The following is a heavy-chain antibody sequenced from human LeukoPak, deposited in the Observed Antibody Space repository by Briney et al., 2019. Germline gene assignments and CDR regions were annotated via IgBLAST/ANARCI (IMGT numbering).Heavy chain of an antibody. D-gene: IGHD6-19*01. CDR1: GFTFSSYW. V-gene: IGHV3-7*03. CDR3: ARGGISVAGTMEAFDI. J-gene: IGHJ3*02. CDR2: INQDGSEK. Sequence: GGSLRLSCAASGFTFSSYWMSWVRQAPGKGLEWVAHINQDGSEKHFVDSVEGRFTISRDNAANSLFLQMNSLRAEDTAVYYCARGGISVAGTMEAFDIWGQGTMVTVSS.